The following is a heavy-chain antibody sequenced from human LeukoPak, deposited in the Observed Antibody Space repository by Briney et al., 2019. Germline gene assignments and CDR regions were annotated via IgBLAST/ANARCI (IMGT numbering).Heavy chain of an antibody. D-gene: IGHD3-16*01. CDR3: ARGSGGAIDY. CDR1: GFTFSSYA. V-gene: IGHV3-30*04. CDR2: ISYDGSNK. Sequence: GGSLRLSCAASGFTFSSYAMHWVRQAPGKGLEWVAVISYDGSNKYYADSVKGRFTISRDNSKNTLYLQMNSLRAEDTAVYYCARGSGGAIDYWGQGTLVIVSS. J-gene: IGHJ4*02.